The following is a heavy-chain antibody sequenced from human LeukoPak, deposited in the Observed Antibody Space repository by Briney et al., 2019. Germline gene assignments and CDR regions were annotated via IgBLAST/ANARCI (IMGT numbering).Heavy chain of an antibody. Sequence: GRSLRLSCAASGFTFSNAWMSWVRQAPGKGLEWVGRIKSKTDGGTTDYAAPVKGRFTISRDDSKNTLYLQMNSLKTEDTAVYYCTTDWYSSSWTTYFQHWGQGTLVTVSS. CDR1: GFTFSNAW. CDR3: TTDWYSSSWTTYFQH. CDR2: IKSKTDGGTT. J-gene: IGHJ1*01. D-gene: IGHD6-13*01. V-gene: IGHV3-15*01.